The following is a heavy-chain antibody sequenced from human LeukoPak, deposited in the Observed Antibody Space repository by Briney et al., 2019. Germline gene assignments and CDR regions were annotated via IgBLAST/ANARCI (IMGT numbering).Heavy chain of an antibody. V-gene: IGHV3-23*01. CDR1: GLTFNSYA. CDR2: TSGSGGCT. CDR3: AKGRCSGGSCYGRGFDY. J-gene: IGHJ4*02. Sequence: PGGSLRLSCAASGLTFNSYAMSWVRQAPGKGLNWVSATSGSGGCTYYADSVKGRFTISRDNSKDTLYLQMNSLRAEDTAVYYCAKGRCSGGSCYGRGFDYWGQGTLVTVSS. D-gene: IGHD2-15*01.